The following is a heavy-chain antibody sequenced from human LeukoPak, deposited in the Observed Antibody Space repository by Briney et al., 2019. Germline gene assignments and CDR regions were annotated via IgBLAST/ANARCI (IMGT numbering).Heavy chain of an antibody. Sequence: GGSLRLSCAASGFTFSSYSMNWVRQAPGKGLEWVSSISSSSSYIYYADSVKGRFTISRDNAKNSLYLQMSSLRAEDTAVYYCARDRGGRYCSSTSCQQILWGQGTLVTVSS. CDR2: ISSSSSYI. CDR1: GFTFSSYS. V-gene: IGHV3-21*01. D-gene: IGHD2-2*01. CDR3: ARDRGGRYCSSTSCQQIL. J-gene: IGHJ4*02.